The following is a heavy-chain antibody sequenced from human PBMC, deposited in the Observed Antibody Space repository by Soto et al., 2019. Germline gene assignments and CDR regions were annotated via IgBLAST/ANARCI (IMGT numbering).Heavy chain of an antibody. CDR2: IYHRGRT. J-gene: IGHJ4*01. D-gene: IGHD4-4*01. Sequence: QPPGQGLEWVGAIYHRGRTNYNPSLKSRVTISVDKSKNQFSLKLSSVTAADTAVYYSPSPTAEAAARSHRGYGTPLPVSS. CDR3: PSPTAEAAARSH. V-gene: IGHV4-4*02.